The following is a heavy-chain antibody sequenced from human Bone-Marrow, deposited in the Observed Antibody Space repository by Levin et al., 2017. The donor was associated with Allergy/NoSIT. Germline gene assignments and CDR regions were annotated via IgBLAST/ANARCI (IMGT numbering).Heavy chain of an antibody. V-gene: IGHV1-69*02. Sequence: SVKVSCKASGGTFSSYTISWVRQAPGQGLEWMGRIIPILGITNYAQKFQGRVTITADKSTSTAYMELNSLRSEDTAVYYCARVSVAGVGYYYYGMDVWGQGTTVTVSS. J-gene: IGHJ6*02. CDR3: ARVSVAGVGYYYYGMDV. CDR2: IIPILGIT. CDR1: GGTFSSYT. D-gene: IGHD6-19*01.